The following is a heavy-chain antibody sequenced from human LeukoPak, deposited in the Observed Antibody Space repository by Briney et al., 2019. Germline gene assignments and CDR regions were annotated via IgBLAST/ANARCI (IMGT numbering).Heavy chain of an antibody. D-gene: IGHD3-10*01. CDR2: ISAYNGNT. CDR1: GYTFTSYG. V-gene: IGHV1-18*01. Sequence: GASVKVSCKASGYTFTSYGISWVRQAPGQGLEWMGWISAYNGNTNYAQKLQGRVTMTTDTSTSTAYMELRSLRSDDTAVYYCARYDPTMVRGVASFDPWGQGTLVTVSS. J-gene: IGHJ5*02. CDR3: ARYDPTMVRGVASFDP.